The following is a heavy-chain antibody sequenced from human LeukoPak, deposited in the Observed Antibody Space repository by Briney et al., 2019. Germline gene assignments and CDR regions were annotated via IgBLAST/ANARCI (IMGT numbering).Heavy chain of an antibody. CDR1: GGSVSSGSYY. J-gene: IGHJ6*02. D-gene: IGHD6-13*01. Sequence: PSETLSLTCTVSGGSVSSGSYYWSWIRQPPGKGLEWIGYIYYSGSTNYNPPLKSRVTISVDTSKNQFSLKLSSVTAADTAVYYCARGEQQLVETSYYYYYGMDVWGQGTTVTVSS. CDR2: IYYSGST. CDR3: ARGEQQLVETSYYYYYGMDV. V-gene: IGHV4-61*01.